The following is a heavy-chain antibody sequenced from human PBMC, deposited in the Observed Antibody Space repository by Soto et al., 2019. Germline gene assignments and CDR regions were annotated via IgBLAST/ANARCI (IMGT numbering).Heavy chain of an antibody. CDR2: ISAYNDNT. J-gene: IGHJ4*02. CDR1: GYTFTSYG. V-gene: IGHV1-18*01. Sequence: ASVKVSCKASGYTFTSYGISWVRQAPGQGLERMGWISAYNDNTNYAQKIQGRVTMTTDTSTSTAYMELRSLRSDDTAVYYCARDYSGYDIGDYWGQGTLVTVSS. D-gene: IGHD5-12*01. CDR3: ARDYSGYDIGDY.